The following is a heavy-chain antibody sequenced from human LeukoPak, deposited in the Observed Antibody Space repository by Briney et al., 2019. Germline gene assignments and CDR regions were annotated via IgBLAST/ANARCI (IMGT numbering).Heavy chain of an antibody. CDR2: INPNSGGT. D-gene: IGHD3-22*01. CDR1: GYTFTGYY. CDR3: ARGDSSGPNFSFDY. V-gene: IGHV1-2*06. Sequence: ASVKVSFTASGYTFTGYYMHWVRPAPGQGLEWMGRINPNSGGTNYAQKFQGRVTMTRDTSISTAYMELSRLRSDDTAVYYCARGDSSGPNFSFDYWGQGTLVTVSS. J-gene: IGHJ4*02.